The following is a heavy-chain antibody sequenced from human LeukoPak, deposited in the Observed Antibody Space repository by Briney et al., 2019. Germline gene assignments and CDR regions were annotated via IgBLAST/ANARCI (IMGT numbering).Heavy chain of an antibody. CDR3: TGYIADSSGSPTRSAFNI. V-gene: IGHV3-7*01. CDR2: IKQDGSEK. D-gene: IGHD3-22*01. Sequence: GGSLRLSCAASGFTFSAYWMRWVRQAPGKGLNWVANIKQDGSEKYYVDSVKARFTISRDNAKNSLYLQMNSLRVEDTAVYYYTGYIADSSGSPTRSAFNIWGQGTMVTVSS. J-gene: IGHJ3*02. CDR1: GFTFSAYW.